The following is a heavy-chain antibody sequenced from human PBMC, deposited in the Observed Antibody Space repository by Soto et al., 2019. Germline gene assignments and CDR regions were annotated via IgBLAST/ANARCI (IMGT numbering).Heavy chain of an antibody. Sequence: SETLSLTCTVSGGSVSSGRYYWSWILQPPGKGLEWIGYIYYSGRTNYNASFKSRVTISVDTSKNKFSPKLSSVTAADTAAYYCAREPWVSGSYGYYYRMDVWGQGTTVTVSS. CDR1: GGSVSSGRYY. CDR3: AREPWVSGSYGYYYRMDV. D-gene: IGHD1-26*01. J-gene: IGHJ6*02. CDR2: IYYSGRT. V-gene: IGHV4-61*01.